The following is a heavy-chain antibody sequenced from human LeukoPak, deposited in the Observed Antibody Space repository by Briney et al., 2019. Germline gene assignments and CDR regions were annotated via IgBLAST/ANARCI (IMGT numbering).Heavy chain of an antibody. CDR3: ARAHDYGPDY. J-gene: IGHJ4*02. CDR2: IYYSGCT. Sequence: SETLSLTCTVSGGSISSGGYYWSWIRQHPGKGLEWIGYIYYSGCTYYNPSLKSRVTISVDTSKNQFSLKLSSVTAADTAVYYCARAHDYGPDYWGQGTLVTVSS. CDR1: GGSISSGGYY. V-gene: IGHV4-31*03. D-gene: IGHD4-17*01.